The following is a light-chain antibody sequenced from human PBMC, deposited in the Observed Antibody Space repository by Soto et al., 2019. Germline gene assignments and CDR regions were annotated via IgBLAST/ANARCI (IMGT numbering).Light chain of an antibody. V-gene: IGLV2-18*01. Sequence: SALSRPPSVSGSPGQSSTIACTATTTDIDNYDSVSWYQQAPGTAPKLIIYDVNNRPSGAPDRFSGSTSGNTASLTISGLQAEDETDYFCSLYSSNGSLIFGPATKVTVL. J-gene: IGLJ1*01. CDR3: SLYSSNGSLI. CDR2: DVN. CDR1: TTDIDNYDS.